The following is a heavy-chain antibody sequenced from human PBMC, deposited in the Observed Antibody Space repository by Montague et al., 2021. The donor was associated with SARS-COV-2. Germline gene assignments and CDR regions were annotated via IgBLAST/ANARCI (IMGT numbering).Heavy chain of an antibody. CDR3: TREGYQVLWSDYYYYGMEV. J-gene: IGHJ6*02. D-gene: IGHD2-2*01. V-gene: IGHV4-34*01. CDR2: INHSGST. CDR1: GRSFSGYY. Sequence: SETLSLTCAVYGRSFSGYYWSWIRQPPGKGLEWIGEINHSGSTNYNPSLKSRVTISVDTSKNQFSLKLSSVTAADTAVYYCTREGYQVLWSDYYYYGMEVWGQGTTVTVSS.